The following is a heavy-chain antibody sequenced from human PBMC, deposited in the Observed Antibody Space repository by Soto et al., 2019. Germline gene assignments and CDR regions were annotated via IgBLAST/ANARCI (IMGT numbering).Heavy chain of an antibody. V-gene: IGHV1-69*13. CDR2: IIPMIDTS. J-gene: IGHJ5*02. CDR1: GGTFSSHG. Sequence: SVKVSCKASGGTFSSHGISWVRQAPGQGPEWMGGIIPMIDTSKYAQKFQGRVTITADESTSTAYMELSSLTSEDTAVYYCAREGPPDIASFDPLGQGKLVPVSS. CDR3: AREGPPDIASFDP. D-gene: IGHD3-9*01.